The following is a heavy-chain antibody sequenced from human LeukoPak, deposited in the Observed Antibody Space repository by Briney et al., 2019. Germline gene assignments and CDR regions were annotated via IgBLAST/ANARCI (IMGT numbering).Heavy chain of an antibody. Sequence: SVKVSCKASGGTFSNYAINWVRQAPGQGLEWMGGIIPIFGTANYQQKFQGRVTITADESTSTAYMSLSSLRFEDTAVYYCARVFCVHGVCYTGDWFDPWGQGTLVTVSS. D-gene: IGHD2-8*01. CDR2: IIPIFGTA. V-gene: IGHV1-69*13. CDR3: ARVFCVHGVCYTGDWFDP. CDR1: GGTFSNYA. J-gene: IGHJ5*02.